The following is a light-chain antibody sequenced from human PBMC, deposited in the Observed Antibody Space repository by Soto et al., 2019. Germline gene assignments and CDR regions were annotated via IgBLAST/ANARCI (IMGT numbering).Light chain of an antibody. V-gene: IGLV2-14*01. J-gene: IGLJ1*01. CDR3: SSYTSSSTPLYV. CDR2: DVS. CDR1: SSDVGGYNY. Sequence: QSALTQPASVSGSPGQSITISCTGTSSDVGGYNYVSWYQQHPGKAPKLMIYDVSNRPSGVSNRVSGSKSGNTASLTISGLQAEDEAAYCCSSYTSSSTPLYVFGTGTKVTVL.